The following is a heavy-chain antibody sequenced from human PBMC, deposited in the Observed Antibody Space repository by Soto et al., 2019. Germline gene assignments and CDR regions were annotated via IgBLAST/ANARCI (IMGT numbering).Heavy chain of an antibody. CDR3: ARLSNTAMGRAFDI. V-gene: IGHV1-2*04. Sequence: GXSVKVYWQASGYTFTGDYMNWVRQAPGQGLEWMGWINPNSGGTNYAQKFQGWVTMTRDTSISTAYMELSRLRSDDTAVYYCARLSNTAMGRAFDIWGQGTMVTVSS. CDR1: GYTFTGDY. CDR2: INPNSGGT. J-gene: IGHJ3*02. D-gene: IGHD5-18*01.